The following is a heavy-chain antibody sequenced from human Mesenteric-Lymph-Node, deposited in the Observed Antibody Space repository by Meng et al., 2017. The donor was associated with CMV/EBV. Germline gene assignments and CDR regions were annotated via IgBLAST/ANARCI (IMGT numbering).Heavy chain of an antibody. CDR1: GGSFSSYY. V-gene: IGHV4-34*01. CDR3: ARRGRITIFGVVNSRIDY. Sequence: GSLRLSCVVYGGSFSSYYWSWIRQPPGKGLEWIGEINHSGSTNYNTSLKSRVTISVDTSKNQFSLKLSSVTAADTAVYYCARRGRITIFGVVNSRIDYWGQGTLVTVSS. J-gene: IGHJ4*02. CDR2: INHSGST. D-gene: IGHD3-3*01.